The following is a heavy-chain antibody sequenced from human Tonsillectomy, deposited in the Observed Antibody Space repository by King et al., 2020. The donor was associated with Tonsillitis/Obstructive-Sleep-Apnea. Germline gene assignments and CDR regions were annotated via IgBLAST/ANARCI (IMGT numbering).Heavy chain of an antibody. D-gene: IGHD6-19*01. V-gene: IGHV5-51*01. J-gene: IGHJ4*02. CDR3: ARLGMAVAATFPSPDY. CDR2: IYPGDSDT. CDR1: GYRFTSYW. Sequence: QLVQSGAEVKKPGESVKISCKGSGYRFTSYWIAWVRQMPGKGLEWMGIIYPGDSDTKDSPSFQGQVTIAADKSISAANLQWSSLKASDTAIYYCARLGMAVAATFPSPDYWSQGTLVTVSS.